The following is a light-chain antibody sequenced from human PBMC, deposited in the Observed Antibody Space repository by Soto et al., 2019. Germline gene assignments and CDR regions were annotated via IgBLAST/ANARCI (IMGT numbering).Light chain of an antibody. J-gene: IGKJ4*01. CDR3: QQLKSSPLT. CDR1: QGISLF. CDR2: AAS. V-gene: IGKV1-9*01. Sequence: DIQLTQPPSFLSASVGDTVSITCRASQGISLFLAWYQQRPGKAPDLLIYAASSLESGVPSRFSGSGSGTEFTLTITSLQPEDFATDYCQQLKSSPLTFGGGTKVEIK.